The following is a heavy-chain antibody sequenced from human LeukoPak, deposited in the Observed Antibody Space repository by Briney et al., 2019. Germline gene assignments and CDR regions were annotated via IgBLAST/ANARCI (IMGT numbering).Heavy chain of an antibody. D-gene: IGHD4-17*01. CDR3: ARDRTTAIDY. CDR1: GGTFSSYA. Sequence: ASVKVSCKASGGTFSSYAFSWVRQAPGQGLERMGWISAYNGNTNYAQKLQGRVTMTTDTSTSTAYMELRSLRSDDTAVYYCARDRTTAIDYWSQGTLVTVSS. J-gene: IGHJ4*02. CDR2: ISAYNGNT. V-gene: IGHV1-18*01.